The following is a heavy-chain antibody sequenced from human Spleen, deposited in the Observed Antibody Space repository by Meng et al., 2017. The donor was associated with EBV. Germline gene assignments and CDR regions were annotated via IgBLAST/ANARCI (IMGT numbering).Heavy chain of an antibody. V-gene: IGHV2-5*02. D-gene: IGHD6-13*01. CDR1: GFSLSTSGVG. J-gene: IGHJ5*02. CDR3: AHRPAYSSTWYGWFDP. Sequence: QISLKGSGPTLVKPTQTLTLTCTFSGFSLSTSGVGVGWIRQPPGKALEWLALIYWDDDKRYNASLKSRLTITKDTSKNQVVLTMTNMDPVDTATYFCAHRPAYSSTWYGWFDPWGQGTLVTVSS. CDR2: IYWDDDK.